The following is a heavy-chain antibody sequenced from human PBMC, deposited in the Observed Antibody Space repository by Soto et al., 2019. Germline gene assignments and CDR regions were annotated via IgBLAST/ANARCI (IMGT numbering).Heavy chain of an antibody. J-gene: IGHJ3*01. V-gene: IGHV3-48*02. D-gene: IGHD3-3*01. Sequence: EVQLVESGGGLVQPGGSLRLSCAASEFTFNKYNMNWVRQAPGKGLEWVSYITGSSGTMYYADSVKGRFTISRDNAKNSLYLQMTSLRDEDTAVYYCARNYDFLSGYFSNAFDLWGQGTMVTVSS. CDR3: ARNYDFLSGYFSNAFDL. CDR1: EFTFNKYN. CDR2: ITGSSGTM.